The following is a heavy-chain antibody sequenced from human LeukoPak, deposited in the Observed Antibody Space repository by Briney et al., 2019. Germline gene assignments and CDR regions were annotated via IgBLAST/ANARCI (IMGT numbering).Heavy chain of an antibody. CDR2: IIPIFGTA. D-gene: IGHD3-10*01. CDR1: GGTFSSYA. J-gene: IGHJ6*03. CDR3: ARDGRRYYGSGSSPYYYYYYMDV. Sequence: SVKVSCKASGGTFSSYAISWVRQAPGQGLEWMGGIIPIFGTANYAQKFQGRVTITADESTSTAYMELSSLRSEDTAVYYCARDGRRYYGSGSSPYYYYYYMDVWGKGTTVTISS. V-gene: IGHV1-69*13.